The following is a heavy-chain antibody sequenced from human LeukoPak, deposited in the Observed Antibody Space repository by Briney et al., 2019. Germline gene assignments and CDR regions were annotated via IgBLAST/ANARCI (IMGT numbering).Heavy chain of an antibody. Sequence: SETLSLTCTVSGGSISSYYWNWIRQPPGERLEWIGWIHYSGSTAYNPSLEGRVTMSVDTSKNRISLKMTSVTAADTATYYCARWGYFDSSGYFVVDYWGQGALVTVSS. J-gene: IGHJ4*02. CDR2: IHYSGST. CDR1: GGSISSYY. D-gene: IGHD3-22*01. CDR3: ARWGYFDSSGYFVVDY. V-gene: IGHV4-59*01.